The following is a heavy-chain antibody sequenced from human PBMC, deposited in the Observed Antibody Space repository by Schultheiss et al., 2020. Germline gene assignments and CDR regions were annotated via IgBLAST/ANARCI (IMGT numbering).Heavy chain of an antibody. CDR1: GGSISSSSYY. CDR2: IYYSGST. CDR3: ARQYDSSGYTPPGDFDY. J-gene: IGHJ4*02. D-gene: IGHD3-22*01. Sequence: SQPLSLTCTVSGGSISSSSYYWGWIRQPPGKGLEWIGSIYYSGSTYYNPSLKSRVTISVDTSKNQFSLKLSSVTAADTAVYYCARQYDSSGYTPPGDFDYWGQGTLVTVSS. V-gene: IGHV4-39*01.